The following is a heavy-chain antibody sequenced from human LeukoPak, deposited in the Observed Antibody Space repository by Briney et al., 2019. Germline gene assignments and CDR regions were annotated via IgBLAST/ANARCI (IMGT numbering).Heavy chain of an antibody. D-gene: IGHD2-15*01. CDR2: IYYSGST. CDR1: GGSISSSSYY. J-gene: IGHJ4*02. V-gene: IGHV4-39*01. Sequence: SETLSLTCTVSGGSISSSSYYWGWIRQPPGKGLEWIGSIYYSGSTYYNPSLKSRVTISVDTSKNQFSLKLSSVTAADTAVYYCARHSVVAARWFDYWGQGTLVTVSS. CDR3: ARHSVVAARWFDY.